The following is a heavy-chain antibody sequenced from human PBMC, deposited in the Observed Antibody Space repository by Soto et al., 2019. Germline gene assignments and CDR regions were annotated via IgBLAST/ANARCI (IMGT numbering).Heavy chain of an antibody. D-gene: IGHD2-15*01. Sequence: QVQLVQSGAEVKKPGSSVKVSCKASGGTFSSYAISWVRQAPGQGLEWMGGIIPIFGTANYAQKFQGRVTITADESTSTAYRELSSLRSEDTAVYYCARGPTYCSGGSCYSARYGAFDIWGQGTMVTVSS. CDR2: IIPIFGTA. CDR1: GGTFSSYA. J-gene: IGHJ3*02. V-gene: IGHV1-69*01. CDR3: ARGPTYCSGGSCYSARYGAFDI.